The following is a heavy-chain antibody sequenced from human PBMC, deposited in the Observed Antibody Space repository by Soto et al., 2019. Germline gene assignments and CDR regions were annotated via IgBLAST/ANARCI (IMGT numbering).Heavy chain of an antibody. Sequence: GGSLRLSCTASGFTFDDHPMSWARPAPGKGLEWVGFIRRNTYGRTTKYAASVKGRFTISRDDSKNIAYLQMDSLKTEDTAVYYCTRGVRYFYDSGNLYLSDYWGQGALVTVSS. CDR1: GFTFDDHP. CDR3: TRGVRYFYDSGNLYLSDY. V-gene: IGHV3-49*04. J-gene: IGHJ4*01. D-gene: IGHD3-22*01. CDR2: IRRNTYGRTT.